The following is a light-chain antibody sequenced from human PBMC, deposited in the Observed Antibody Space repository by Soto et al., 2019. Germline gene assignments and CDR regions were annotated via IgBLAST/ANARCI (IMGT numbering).Light chain of an antibody. CDR2: GNS. Sequence: QSVLTQPPSVSGAPGQRVTISCTGSSSNIGAGYDVHWYQQLPGTAPKLLIYGNSNRPSGVPDRFSGSKSGTSASLAITGLQAEDEADYHCQSYDSSLSGWVFGGGTRSPS. V-gene: IGLV1-40*01. J-gene: IGLJ3*02. CDR3: QSYDSSLSGWV. CDR1: SSNIGAGYD.